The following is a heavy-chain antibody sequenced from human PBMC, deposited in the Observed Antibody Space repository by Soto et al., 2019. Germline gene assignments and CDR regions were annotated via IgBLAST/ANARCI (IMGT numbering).Heavy chain of an antibody. D-gene: IGHD6-6*01. J-gene: IGHJ2*01. Sequence: QVQLVESGGGVVQPGRSLRLSCAAAGFTFSSYAIHWVRQAPGKGLEWVAVISYAGSNKYYADYVKGRFTISRDNSKNKLYLQMNSLRAEDTDVYYCASNLGDSSSHAHEYWYVDLWGRGTLVTVSS. CDR2: ISYAGSNK. CDR3: ASNLGDSSSHAHEYWYVDL. CDR1: GFTFSSYA. V-gene: IGHV3-30-3*01.